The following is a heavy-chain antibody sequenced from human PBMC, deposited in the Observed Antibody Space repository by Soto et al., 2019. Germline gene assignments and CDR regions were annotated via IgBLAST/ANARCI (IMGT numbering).Heavy chain of an antibody. V-gene: IGHV4-61*08. CDR2: IYYSGNT. CDR1: GGSVSSGDYY. D-gene: IGHD5-18*01. J-gene: IGHJ5*02. Sequence: SETLTLTCTVSGGSVSSGDYYWSWIRQPPGKGLEWIGYIYYSGNTNYNPSLKSRVIISVDTSKNLFSLKLTSVTAADTAVYYCARIPVDTSMIYWLDPWGQGTLVTVSS. CDR3: ARIPVDTSMIYWLDP.